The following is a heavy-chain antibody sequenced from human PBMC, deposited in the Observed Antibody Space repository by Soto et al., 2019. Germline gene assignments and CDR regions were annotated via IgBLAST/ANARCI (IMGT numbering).Heavy chain of an antibody. CDR3: AYSSTPFDY. D-gene: IGHD6-13*01. CDR1: GFTFSSYA. Sequence: GGSLRLSCTASGFTFSSYAMNWVRQAPGKGLEWVSVISGSGGSTYYADSVKGRFTISRDNSKNTLYLQMNSLRAEDTAVYYCAYSSTPFDYWGQGTLVTVSS. V-gene: IGHV3-23*01. J-gene: IGHJ4*02. CDR2: ISGSGGST.